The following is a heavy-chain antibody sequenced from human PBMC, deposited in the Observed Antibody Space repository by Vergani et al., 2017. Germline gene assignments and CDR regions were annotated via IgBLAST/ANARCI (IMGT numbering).Heavy chain of an antibody. D-gene: IGHD1-7*01. J-gene: IGHJ6*03. CDR3: VYRKTECGTTGFVYPFYYFYFMDV. CDR2: FYWNDDQ. V-gene: IGHV2-5*04. CDR1: GFSLNTRGVS. Sequence: QITLKESGPTLVKPTQTLTLTCTFSGFSLNTRGVSVAWIRQTPGKALDWLALFYWNDDQHYSPSLNNRVTITKDTSKNQVVLTMTNMDYVDTGTYYFVYRKTECGTTGFVYPFYYFYFMDVWGKGTTVTVSS.